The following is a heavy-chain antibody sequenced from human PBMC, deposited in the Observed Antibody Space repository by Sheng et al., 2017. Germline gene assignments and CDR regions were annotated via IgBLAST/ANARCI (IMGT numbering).Heavy chain of an antibody. CDR2: IFYNGNT. Sequence: QEQLQESGPGLVQPSETLSLTCTVSGGSLSPYYWCWIRQPPGKGLEWIGYIFYNGNTNYNPSLKSRVSMSADTSKNQFSLKLSSVTAGDTAVYYCATGQAGDHWGQGTLVTVSS. CDR3: ATGQAGDH. CDR1: GGSLSPYY. J-gene: IGHJ4*02. V-gene: IGHV4-59*01.